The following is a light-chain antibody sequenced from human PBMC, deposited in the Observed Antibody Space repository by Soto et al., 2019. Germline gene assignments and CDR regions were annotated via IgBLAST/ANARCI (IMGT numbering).Light chain of an antibody. J-gene: IGLJ2*01. CDR1: SSDVGSYNL. CDR3: CSYAGSSTVV. Sequence: QSALTQPAFVSGSPGQSITISCTGTSSDVGSYNLVSWYQQHPGKAPKLMIYEVSKRPSGVSNRFSGSKSGNTASLTISGLQADDEADYYCCSYAGSSTVVFGGGTKVTVL. V-gene: IGLV2-23*02. CDR2: EVS.